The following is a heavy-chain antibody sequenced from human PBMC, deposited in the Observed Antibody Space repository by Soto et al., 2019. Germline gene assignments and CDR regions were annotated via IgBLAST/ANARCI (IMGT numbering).Heavy chain of an antibody. CDR2: ISGRDGTT. D-gene: IGHD3-22*01. Sequence: GGSLRLSCAASGFTFSTYAMGWVRQTPGKGLEWVSAISGRDGTTYYADSVKGRFTISRDNSKNTLYLQMNSLRAEDTAVYYCATRPETRGYVSSLYYFDYWGQGTLVTVSS. CDR3: ATRPETRGYVSSLYYFDY. V-gene: IGHV3-23*01. J-gene: IGHJ4*02. CDR1: GFTFSTYA.